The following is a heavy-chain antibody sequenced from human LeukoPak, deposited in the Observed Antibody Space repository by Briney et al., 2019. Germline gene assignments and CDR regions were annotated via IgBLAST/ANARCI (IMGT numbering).Heavy chain of an antibody. D-gene: IGHD3-22*01. V-gene: IGHV1-69*01. Sequence: ASVKVSCKASGGTFSSYAISWVRQAPGQGLEWMGGIIPIFGTANYAQKFQGRVTITADESTSTAYMELSSLRSEDTAVYYCVRVRGSSGYENDLYYYYYMDVWGKGTTVTVSS. CDR1: GGTFSSYA. CDR3: VRVRGSSGYENDLYYYYYMDV. CDR2: IIPIFGTA. J-gene: IGHJ6*03.